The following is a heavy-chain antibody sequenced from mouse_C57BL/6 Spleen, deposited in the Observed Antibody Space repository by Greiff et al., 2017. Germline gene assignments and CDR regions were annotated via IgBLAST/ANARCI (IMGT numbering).Heavy chain of an antibody. Sequence: EVMLVESGGGLVKPGGSLKLSCAASGFTFSSYTMSWVRQTPEKRLEWVATISGGGGNTYYPDSVKGRFTISRDNAKNTLYLQMSSLRSEDTALYYCARQALYYFDYWGQGTTLTVSS. D-gene: IGHD6-5*01. CDR2: ISGGGGNT. V-gene: IGHV5-9*01. J-gene: IGHJ2*01. CDR3: ARQALYYFDY. CDR1: GFTFSSYT.